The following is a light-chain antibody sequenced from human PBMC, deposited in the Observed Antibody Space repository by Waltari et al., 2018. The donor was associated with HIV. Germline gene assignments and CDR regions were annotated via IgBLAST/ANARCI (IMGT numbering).Light chain of an antibody. CDR3: QQYGRSPRT. CDR1: QRIKNS. J-gene: IGKJ1*01. CDR2: DAS. Sequence: VLTQSPGTLSLSPGERVTLSCGASQRIKNSLAWYQQQPGQAPRLLIYDASSRATGTPDRFSGSGSGTDFTLSISRLEPEDFAVYYCQQYGRSPRTFGQGTKVEIK. V-gene: IGKV3-20*01.